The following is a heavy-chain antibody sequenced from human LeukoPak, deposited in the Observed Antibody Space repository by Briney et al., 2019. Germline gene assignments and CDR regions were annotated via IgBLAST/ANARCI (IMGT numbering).Heavy chain of an antibody. CDR2: ISGSGGST. CDR3: AKGGVVGATQPAPDASDI. CDR1: GFTFSSYA. J-gene: IGHJ3*02. V-gene: IGHV3-23*01. Sequence: GGSLRLSCAASGFTFSSYAMSWVRQAPGKGLEWVSAISGSGGSTYYADSVKGRFTISRDNSKNTLYLQMNSLRAEDTAVYYCAKGGVVGATQPAPDASDIWGQGTMVTVSS. D-gene: IGHD1-26*01.